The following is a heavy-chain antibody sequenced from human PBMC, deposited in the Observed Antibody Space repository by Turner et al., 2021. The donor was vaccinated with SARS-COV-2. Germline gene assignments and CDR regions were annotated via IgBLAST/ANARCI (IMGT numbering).Heavy chain of an antibody. V-gene: IGHV3-30*04. J-gene: IGHJ4*02. CDR1: GFTFRSYA. CDR3: AKTDCDGIGCKHLEY. Sequence: QVQLVVSGAGSVQPVRCRRFSCAAFGFTFRSYAMHWVRQAPGKGVKGLTVISNGGVNKCYAYSVKRQCTVSRAVFASTMYLHLNSLRGEDTAVYYCAKTDCDGIGCKHLEYWGQGTLVIVSS. CDR2: ISNGGVNK. D-gene: IGHD2-21*01.